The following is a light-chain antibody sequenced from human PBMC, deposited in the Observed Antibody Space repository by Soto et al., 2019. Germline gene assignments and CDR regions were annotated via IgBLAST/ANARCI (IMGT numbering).Light chain of an antibody. V-gene: IGKV3-20*01. CDR2: GAS. Sequence: EIVLTQSPGTLSLTPGERATLSCRASQSVSSYYLAWYQQKPGQAPRLLIYGASSRATGIPDRFSGSGSGTDFTLTISRLEPEDFAVYYCQQYGSSPLITFGQGTRLEI. CDR1: QSVSSYY. CDR3: QQYGSSPLIT. J-gene: IGKJ5*01.